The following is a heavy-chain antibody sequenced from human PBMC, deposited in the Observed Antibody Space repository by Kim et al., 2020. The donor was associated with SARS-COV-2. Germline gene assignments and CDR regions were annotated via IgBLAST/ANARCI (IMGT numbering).Heavy chain of an antibody. D-gene: IGHD2-21*02. CDR1: GFTFSRYW. Sequence: GGSLRLSCAASGFTFSRYWMSWVRQAPGKGLEWVANIKEDGSVKSYVDSVKGRFTISRDNAKNSLYLQMNSLRAEDTAMYYCARGPAYCGGDCYQYFDYWGQGTLVTVSS. V-gene: IGHV3-7*01. CDR2: IKEDGSVK. CDR3: ARGPAYCGGDCYQYFDY. J-gene: IGHJ4*02.